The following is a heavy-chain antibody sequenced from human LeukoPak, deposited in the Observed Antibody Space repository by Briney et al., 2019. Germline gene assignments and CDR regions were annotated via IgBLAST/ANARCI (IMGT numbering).Heavy chain of an antibody. CDR2: FDPEDGET. Sequence: GASVKVSCKVSGYTLTELSMHWVRQAPGKGLEWMGGFDPEDGETIYAQKFQGRVTMTEDTSTDTAYMELSSLRSEDTAVCYCATDLHCSSTSCYAGPNGMDVWGQGTTVTVSS. J-gene: IGHJ6*02. CDR1: GYTLTELS. V-gene: IGHV1-24*01. D-gene: IGHD2-2*01. CDR3: ATDLHCSSTSCYAGPNGMDV.